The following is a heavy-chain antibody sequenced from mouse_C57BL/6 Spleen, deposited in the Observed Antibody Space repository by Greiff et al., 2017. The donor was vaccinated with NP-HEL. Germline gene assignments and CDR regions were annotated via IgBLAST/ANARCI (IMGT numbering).Heavy chain of an antibody. D-gene: IGHD2-4*01. CDR1: GFTFSDYG. Sequence: EVKLVESGGGLVKPGGSLKLSCAASGFTFSDYGMHWVRQAPEKGLEWVAYISSGSSTIYYADTVKGRFTISRDNAKNTLFLQMTSLRSEDTAMYYCAMGDYDVFYAMAYWGQGTSVTVSS. CDR2: ISSGSSTI. CDR3: AMGDYDVFYAMAY. V-gene: IGHV5-17*01. J-gene: IGHJ4*01.